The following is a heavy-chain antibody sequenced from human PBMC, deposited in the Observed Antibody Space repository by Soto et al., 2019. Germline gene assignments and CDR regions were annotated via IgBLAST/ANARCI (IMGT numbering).Heavy chain of an antibody. D-gene: IGHD3-16*02. CDR1: GFTFSSYA. V-gene: IGHV3-30-3*01. CDR2: ISYDGSNK. CDR3: ARGTAFWGSYRPLDY. J-gene: IGHJ4*02. Sequence: PGGSLRLSCAASGFTFSSYAMHWVRQAPGKGLEWVAVISYDGSNKYYADSVKGRFTISRDNSKNTLYLQMNSLRAEDTAVYYCARGTAFWGSYRPLDYWGQGTLVTVSS.